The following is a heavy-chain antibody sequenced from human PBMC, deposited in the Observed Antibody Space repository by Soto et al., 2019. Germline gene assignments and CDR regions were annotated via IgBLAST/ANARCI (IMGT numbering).Heavy chain of an antibody. CDR3: AKARLVVPAAMPDDFDY. J-gene: IGHJ4*02. CDR1: GFTFSSYA. Sequence: EVQLLESGGGLVQPGGSLRLYCAASGFTFSSYAMSWVRQAPGKGLEWVSAISGSGGSTYYADSVKGRFTISRDNSKNTLYLQMNSLRAEDTAVYYCAKARLVVPAAMPDDFDYWGQGTLVTVSS. D-gene: IGHD2-2*01. CDR2: ISGSGGST. V-gene: IGHV3-23*01.